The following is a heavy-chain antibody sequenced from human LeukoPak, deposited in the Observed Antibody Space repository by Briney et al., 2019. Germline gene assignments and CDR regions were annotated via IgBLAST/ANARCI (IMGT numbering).Heavy chain of an antibody. D-gene: IGHD3-22*01. J-gene: IGHJ4*02. V-gene: IGHV4-30-4*01. Sequence: SQTLSLTCTVSGGSISSGDYYWSWIRQPPGKGLEWIGYIYYSGSTYYNPSLKSRVTISVDTSKNQFSLKLSSVTAADTAVYYCARVFEDSSGYYFDYWGQGTLVTVSS. CDR3: ARVFEDSSGYYFDY. CDR2: IYYSGST. CDR1: GGSISSGDYY.